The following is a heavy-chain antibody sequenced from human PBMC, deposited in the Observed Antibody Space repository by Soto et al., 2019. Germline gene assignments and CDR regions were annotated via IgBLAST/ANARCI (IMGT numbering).Heavy chain of an antibody. CDR1: GGSISSGGYY. V-gene: IGHV4-39*01. D-gene: IGHD3-9*01. CDR2: VYYSGST. J-gene: IGHJ4*02. Sequence: SETLSLTCTVSGGSISSGGYYWGWVRQPPGKGLEWIGSVYYSGSTYYNPSLESRVTISVDKSKNQFSLKLMSLSAADTAVYYCGRLEGLATISYYFDYWGQGALVTVSS. CDR3: GRLEGLATISYYFDY.